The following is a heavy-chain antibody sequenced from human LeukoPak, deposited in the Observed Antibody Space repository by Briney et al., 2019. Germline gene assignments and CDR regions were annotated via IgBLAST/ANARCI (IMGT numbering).Heavy chain of an antibody. V-gene: IGHV2-5*02. D-gene: IGHD1-14*01. Sequence: SGPTLVKATQTLTLTCTFSGFSLSTSGVGVGWMHQPPGKALEWLALIYWDDDKRYSPSLKSRLTIAKDTSKNQVVLTMTNMDPVDTATYYYAHRLRLTYDYWGQGTLVTVSS. J-gene: IGHJ4*02. CDR3: AHRLRLTYDY. CDR2: IYWDDDK. CDR1: GFSLSTSGVG.